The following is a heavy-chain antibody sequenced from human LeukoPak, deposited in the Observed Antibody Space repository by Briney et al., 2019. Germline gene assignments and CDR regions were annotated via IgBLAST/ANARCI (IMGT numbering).Heavy chain of an antibody. D-gene: IGHD3-10*01. CDR3: ARVGTMVRGVITVRGWFDP. J-gene: IGHJ5*02. Sequence: SETLSLTCTVSGGSISSYYWSWIRQPPGKGLEWIGYIYYSGSTNYNPSLKSRVTISVDKSKNQFSLKLSSVTAADTAAYYCARVGTMVRGVITVRGWFDPWGQGTLVTVSS. CDR1: GGSISSYY. CDR2: IYYSGST. V-gene: IGHV4-59*01.